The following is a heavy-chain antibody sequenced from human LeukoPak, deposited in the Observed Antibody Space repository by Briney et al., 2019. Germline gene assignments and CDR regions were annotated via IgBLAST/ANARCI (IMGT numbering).Heavy chain of an antibody. CDR3: ASGKAVAGQFDY. J-gene: IGHJ4*02. D-gene: IGHD6-19*01. CDR2: INHSGST. V-gene: IGHV4-34*01. Sequence: KSSETLSLTCAVYGGSFSGYYWSWIRQPPGKGLEWIGEINHSGSTNYNPSLKSRVTISVDTSKNQFSLKLSSVTAADTAVYYCASGKAVAGQFDYWGQGTLVTVSS. CDR1: GGSFSGYY.